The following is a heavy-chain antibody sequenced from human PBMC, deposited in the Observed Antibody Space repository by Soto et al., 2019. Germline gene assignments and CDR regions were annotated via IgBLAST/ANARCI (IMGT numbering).Heavy chain of an antibody. J-gene: IGHJ4*02. V-gene: IGHV3-23*01. D-gene: IGHD6-19*01. CDR3: AKATVGSGWSLDY. CDR2: FSGGRDTT. CDR1: GFTFSSYA. Sequence: PGGSLRLSCVASGFTFSSYAMSWVRQAPGQRLEWVATFSGGRDTTWHADSVKGRFTVSRDSSKNTLYLQMNSLRAEDTAVYYCAKATVGSGWSLDYWGQGTLVTVSS.